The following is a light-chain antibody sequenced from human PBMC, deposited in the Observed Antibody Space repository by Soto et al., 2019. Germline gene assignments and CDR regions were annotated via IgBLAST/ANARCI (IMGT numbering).Light chain of an antibody. J-gene: IGLJ1*01. CDR3: AAWDDILKGYV. Sequence: QSVVTQPPSVSEAPRQRVTISCSGSRSNIGNNAVNWYQQFPGKAPKLVIYYDDLVASGVSDRFSGSKSGTSASLAISGLQSEDEADYYCAAWDDILKGYVFGPGTKVTVL. CDR1: RSNIGNNA. CDR2: YDD. V-gene: IGLV1-36*01.